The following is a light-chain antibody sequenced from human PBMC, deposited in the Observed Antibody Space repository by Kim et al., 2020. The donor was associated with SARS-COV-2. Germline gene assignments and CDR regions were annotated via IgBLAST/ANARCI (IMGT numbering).Light chain of an antibody. V-gene: IGLV1-44*01. CDR2: SNS. CDR3: AAWDDSLSGWL. Sequence: QRVTISCSGRFSNIGSNTVNWYQQLPGTAPKLVIYSNSQRPSGVPDRFSGSKSGTSASLVISGLQAGDEGDYYCAAWDDSLSGWLFGGGTQLTVL. CDR1: FSNIGSNT. J-gene: IGLJ3*02.